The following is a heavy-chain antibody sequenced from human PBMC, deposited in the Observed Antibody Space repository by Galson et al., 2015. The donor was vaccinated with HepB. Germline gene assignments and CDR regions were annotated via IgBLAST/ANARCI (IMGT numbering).Heavy chain of an antibody. CDR3: ARDSPGGYFDY. D-gene: IGHD1-14*01. J-gene: IGHJ4*02. CDR1: GFTFSSYS. V-gene: IGHV3-48*01. CDR2: ISSSSSTI. Sequence: SLRLSCAASGFTFSSYSMNWVRQAPGKGLEWVSYISSSSSTIYYADSVKGRFTISRDNAKNSLYLQMNSLRAEDTAVYYCARDSPGGYFDYWGQGTLVTVSS.